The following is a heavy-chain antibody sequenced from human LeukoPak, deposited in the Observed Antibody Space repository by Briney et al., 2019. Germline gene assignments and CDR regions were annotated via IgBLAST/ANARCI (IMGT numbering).Heavy chain of an antibody. CDR2: IISDGSTT. D-gene: IGHD2-15*01. J-gene: IGHJ6*02. V-gene: IGHV3-74*01. CDR1: GFTFSSYW. CDR3: ARDRVPYCSGVSCSVDV. Sequence: GRSLRLSCAASGFTFSSYWMQWVRQAPGKGLLWVSRIISDGSTTNYAASVKGRFTISRDNAKNTLYLQMNSLRVEDTAVYYCARDRVPYCSGVSCSVDVWGQGTTVTVSS.